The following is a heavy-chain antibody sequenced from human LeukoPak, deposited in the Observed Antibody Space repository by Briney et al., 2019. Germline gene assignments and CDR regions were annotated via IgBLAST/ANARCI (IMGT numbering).Heavy chain of an antibody. V-gene: IGHV3-30*02. Sequence: GGSLRLSYAASGFTFSSYGMHWVRQAPGKGLEWVAFIRYDGSNKYYADSVKGRFTISRDNSKNTLYLQMNSLRAEDTAVYYCAKAHLRGYDIVAAPWGQGTLVTVSS. J-gene: IGHJ5*02. CDR2: IRYDGSNK. CDR1: GFTFSSYG. D-gene: IGHD5-12*01. CDR3: AKAHLRGYDIVAAP.